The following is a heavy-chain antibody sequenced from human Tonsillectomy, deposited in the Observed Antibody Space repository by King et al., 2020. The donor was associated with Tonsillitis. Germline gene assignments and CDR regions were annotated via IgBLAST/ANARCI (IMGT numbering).Heavy chain of an antibody. J-gene: IGHJ4*02. CDR2: ILFDGSNE. D-gene: IGHD5-18*01. CDR1: GFTFRSYG. CDR3: AKHPRDSNYFDY. V-gene: IGHV3-30*18. Sequence: VQLVESGGGVVQPGRSLKLSCVASGFTFRSYGMHWVRQAPGKGLEWVALILFDGSNEYYADSVKGRFTISRDNSKNTLYLQMNSLRAEDTAVYSCAKHPRDSNYFDYWGQGTLVTVSS.